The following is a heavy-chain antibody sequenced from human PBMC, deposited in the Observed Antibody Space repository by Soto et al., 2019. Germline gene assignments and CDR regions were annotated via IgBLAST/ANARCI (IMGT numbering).Heavy chain of an antibody. CDR2: ISTVSSAT. J-gene: IGHJ6*02. Sequence: QVQLVESGGGLVKPGGSLRLSCAASGFTFSDYYMTWIRQAPGKRLEWVSFISTVSSATNYADSVKGRFTISRDNAKNLVYLQMESLRAEDTAVYYCARYSGSYLSAYFYGMDVWGQGATVTVSS. V-gene: IGHV3-11*06. CDR1: GFTFSDYY. D-gene: IGHD1-26*01. CDR3: ARYSGSYLSAYFYGMDV.